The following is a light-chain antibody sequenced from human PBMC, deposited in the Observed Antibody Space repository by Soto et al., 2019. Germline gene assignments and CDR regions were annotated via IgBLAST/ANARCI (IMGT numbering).Light chain of an antibody. CDR2: AAS. J-gene: IGKJ2*01. CDR1: QRISSN. CDR3: LHQDKWPPYA. V-gene: IGKV3-15*01. Sequence: EIVMTQSPATLSVSPWERANLSCRASQRISSNLACYQHKTGQPPRLLVYAASTSSNASPARFLGGGSEKTFTLLISSLQSQDFAVYYCLHQDKWPPYAFGQGKRLEIK.